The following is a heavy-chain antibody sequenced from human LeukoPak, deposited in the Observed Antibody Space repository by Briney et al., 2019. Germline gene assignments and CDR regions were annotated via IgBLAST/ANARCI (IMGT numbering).Heavy chain of an antibody. J-gene: IGHJ4*02. Sequence: SVKVSCKASGGTFSSYAISWVRQAPGQGLGWMGGIIPIFGTANYAQKFQGRVTITADESTSTAYMELSSLRSEDTAVYYCARAHVDTAMVTDFNYWGQGTLVTVSS. CDR3: ARAHVDTAMVTDFNY. CDR1: GGTFSSYA. V-gene: IGHV1-69*13. CDR2: IIPIFGTA. D-gene: IGHD5-18*01.